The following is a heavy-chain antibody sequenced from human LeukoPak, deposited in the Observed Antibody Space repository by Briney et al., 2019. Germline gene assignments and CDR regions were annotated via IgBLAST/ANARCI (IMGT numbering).Heavy chain of an antibody. J-gene: IGHJ6*03. D-gene: IGHD2-15*01. CDR3: ARTERPVRYETILSHMDV. Sequence: GGSLRLSCAASGFTFSSYGMHWVRQAPGKGLEWVAVISYDGSNKYYADSVKGRFTISRDNSKNSLYLQMNSLRAEDTAVYYCARTERPVRYETILSHMDVWGKGTTATVSS. CDR1: GFTFSSYG. V-gene: IGHV3-30*03. CDR2: ISYDGSNK.